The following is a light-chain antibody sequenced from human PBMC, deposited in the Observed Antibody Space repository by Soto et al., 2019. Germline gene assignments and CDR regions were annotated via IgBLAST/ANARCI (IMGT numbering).Light chain of an antibody. CDR1: SSDVGNYNY. V-gene: IGLV2-14*01. CDR3: ISYTNSNTWV. J-gene: IGLJ3*02. CDR2: EVN. Sequence: QPVLTQPASVSGSPGRSITISCTGTSSDVGNYNYVSWYQQDPGKAPKLLIYEVNNRPSGVSHRFSGSKSGNTASLTISGLQAEDEADYYCISYTNSNTWVFGGGTKLTVL.